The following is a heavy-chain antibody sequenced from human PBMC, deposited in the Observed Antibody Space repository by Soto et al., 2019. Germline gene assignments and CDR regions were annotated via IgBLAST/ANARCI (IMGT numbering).Heavy chain of an antibody. D-gene: IGHD4-4*01. CDR2: IYYSGST. J-gene: IGHJ4*02. CDR1: GGSISSGGYY. CDR3: ARYGATVTSLDY. Sequence: QVQLQESGPGLVKPSQTLSLTCTVSGGSISSGGYYWSWIRQHPGKGLEWIGYIYYSGSTYYNPSLKSRVTISVDTSKTQFSLKLSSVTAADTVVYYCARYGATVTSLDYWGQGTLVTVSS. V-gene: IGHV4-31*03.